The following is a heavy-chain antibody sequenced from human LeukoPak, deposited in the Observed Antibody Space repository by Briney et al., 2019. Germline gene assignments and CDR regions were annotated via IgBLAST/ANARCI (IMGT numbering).Heavy chain of an antibody. J-gene: IGHJ4*02. CDR3: QTVVVPAANTDF. D-gene: IGHD2-2*01. Sequence: GASVKVSFKVSGYTFTDYYMHWVQQAPAKGREWMGLVDPEYGETIKAEKVQGRVTITEDRSTDKANLELDSQTSEDTAVDYCQTVVVPAANTDFWAQGTLVSVSS. V-gene: IGHV1-69-2*01. CDR2: VDPEYGET. CDR1: GYTFTDYY.